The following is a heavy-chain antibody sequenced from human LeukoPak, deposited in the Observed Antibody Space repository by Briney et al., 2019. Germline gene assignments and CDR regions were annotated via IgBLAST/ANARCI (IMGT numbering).Heavy chain of an antibody. V-gene: IGHV4-61*01. Sequence: PSETLSLTCTVSGGSISSSSYYWGWIRQPPGKGLEWIGYIYYGGSTNYNPSLKSRVTISVDTSKNQFSLKLSSVTAADTAVYYCARDLGYGGNSGADAFDIWGQGTMVTVSS. J-gene: IGHJ3*02. CDR3: ARDLGYGGNSGADAFDI. D-gene: IGHD4-23*01. CDR2: IYYGGST. CDR1: GGSISSSSYY.